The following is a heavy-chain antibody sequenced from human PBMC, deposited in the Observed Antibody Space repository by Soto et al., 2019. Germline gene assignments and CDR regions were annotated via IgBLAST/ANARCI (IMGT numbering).Heavy chain of an antibody. CDR2: IYSSGST. Sequence: TSETLSLTCTVSGDSIRNFYWSWIRQPAGKGLVWSGRIYSSGSTDYNASHKSRVSMSVDRSNNQFFLRLTSVTADDTAVYYCVRDCSGGGCYSDYGMDVWGQGTMVTVSS. D-gene: IGHD2-15*01. CDR3: VRDCSGGGCYSDYGMDV. V-gene: IGHV4-4*07. J-gene: IGHJ6*02. CDR1: GDSIRNFY.